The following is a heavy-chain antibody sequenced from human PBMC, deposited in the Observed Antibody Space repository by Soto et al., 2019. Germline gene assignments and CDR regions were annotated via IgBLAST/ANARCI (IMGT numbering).Heavy chain of an antibody. Sequence: QITLKESGPPLVKPTQTLTLTCTFSGFSLSTSGVGVGWIRQPPGKALEWLALIYWDDDKRYSPSLKSRLTLTKDTSKNQVVLTMTNMDPVDTATYYCAHRQVFGVVIAFDYWGQGTLVTVSS. V-gene: IGHV2-5*02. CDR3: AHRQVFGVVIAFDY. CDR1: GFSLSTSGVG. CDR2: IYWDDDK. J-gene: IGHJ4*02. D-gene: IGHD3-3*01.